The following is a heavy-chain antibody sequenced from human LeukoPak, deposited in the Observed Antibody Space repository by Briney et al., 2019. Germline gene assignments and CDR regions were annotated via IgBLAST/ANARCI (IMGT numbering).Heavy chain of an antibody. CDR3: AKGYDSSGYYYEPYFDY. CDR1: GFTFSSYG. J-gene: IGHJ4*02. Sequence: GGSLRLSCAASGFTFSSYGMHWVRQAPGKGLEWVAVIWYDGSNKYYADSVKGRFTISRDNSKNTLYLQINSLRAEDTAVYYCAKGYDSSGYYYEPYFDYWGQGTLVTVSS. D-gene: IGHD3-22*01. CDR2: IWYDGSNK. V-gene: IGHV3-33*06.